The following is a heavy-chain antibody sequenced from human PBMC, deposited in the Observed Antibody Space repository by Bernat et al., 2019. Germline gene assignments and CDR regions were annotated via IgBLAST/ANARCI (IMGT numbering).Heavy chain of an antibody. J-gene: IGHJ1*01. Sequence: EVQLVESGGGLVQPGGSLRLSCAASGFTFNNYNMNWVRQAPGKGLEWVSYISSSGNTRFYADSVEGRFTISRDSAKNSLYLQMNSLQTEDTAVYYCAAVGLEWHEGPVEYFHHWGQGTPVTVSS. V-gene: IGHV3-48*01. CDR2: ISSSGNTR. CDR1: GFTFNNYN. CDR3: AAVGLEWHEGPVEYFHH. D-gene: IGHD3-3*01.